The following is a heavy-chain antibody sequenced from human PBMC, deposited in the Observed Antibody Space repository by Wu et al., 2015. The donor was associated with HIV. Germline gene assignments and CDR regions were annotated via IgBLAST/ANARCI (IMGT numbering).Heavy chain of an antibody. V-gene: IGHV1-69*11. CDR1: GGTFNSSA. J-gene: IGHJ4*02. CDR2: IIPIVGTA. CDR3: ASAGGNYYGSGSYYPPIA. D-gene: IGHD3-10*01. Sequence: QVQLVQSGAEVKKPGSSVKVSCKASGGTFNSSAISWVRQAPGQGLEWMGRIIPIVGTANYAQKFQGRVTIIADESTSTAYMELSSLRSEDTAVYYCASAGGNYYGSGSYYPPIAWGQGTLVTVSS.